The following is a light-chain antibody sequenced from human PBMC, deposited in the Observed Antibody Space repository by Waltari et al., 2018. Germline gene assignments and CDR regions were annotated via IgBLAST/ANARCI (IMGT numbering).Light chain of an antibody. CDR1: SSDVGGYKS. V-gene: IGLV2-11*01. CDR3: CAHAGSYVV. Sequence: QSALTQPRSVSGSPGQSVTISCTGTSSDVGGYKSVSWYQQHPGKPPKLMVYDVSERRSGVPVRVSGSKSGNTASLTISGLQAEDEDDYYCCAHAGSYVVFGGGTKLTVL. J-gene: IGLJ2*01. CDR2: DVS.